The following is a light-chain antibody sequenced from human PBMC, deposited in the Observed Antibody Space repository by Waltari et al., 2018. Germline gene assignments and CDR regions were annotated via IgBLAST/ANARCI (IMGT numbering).Light chain of an antibody. Sequence: SSDLAQPPSVSVSPGQTAVITSSGDEFAAKYLYWFQNKSGQAPVTVIRRNTGRPPGIPERFSASDSGTTGTLIISGVQAEDEADYYCQSVDDTGDYVVVGGGTRLTVL. CDR2: RNT. CDR3: QSVDDTGDYVV. CDR1: EFAAKY. J-gene: IGLJ3*02. V-gene: IGLV3-25*03.